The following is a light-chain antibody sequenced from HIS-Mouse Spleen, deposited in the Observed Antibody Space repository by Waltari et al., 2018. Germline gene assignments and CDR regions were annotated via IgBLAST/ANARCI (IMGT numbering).Light chain of an antibody. CDR1: SSDVGSYNL. CDR2: EGS. J-gene: IGLJ2*01. Sequence: QSALTQPASVSGSPGQSITISCTGTSSDVGSYNLVSWYQQHPGKAPKRMIYEGSKRPSGVSNRFSGSKSSNTASLTISGLQAEDEADYYCCSYAGSSTFVVFGGGTKLTVL. V-gene: IGLV2-23*03. CDR3: CSYAGSSTFVV.